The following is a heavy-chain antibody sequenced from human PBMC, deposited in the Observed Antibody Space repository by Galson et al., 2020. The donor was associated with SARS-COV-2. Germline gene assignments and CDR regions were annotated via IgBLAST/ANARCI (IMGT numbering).Heavy chain of an antibody. D-gene: IGHD3-3*01. CDR2: IVVGSGKT. J-gene: IGHJ5*02. Sequence: SVKVSCKTSGFTFTSSAVQWVRQARGQRLEWIGWIVVGSGKTNYAQKFQERVTITRDMSTSTVYMELSSLRSEDTAVYYCARGAEYYDFWSGYYRNWFDPWGQGTLVTVSS. CDR1: GFTFTSSA. V-gene: IGHV1-58*01. CDR3: ARGAEYYDFWSGYYRNWFDP.